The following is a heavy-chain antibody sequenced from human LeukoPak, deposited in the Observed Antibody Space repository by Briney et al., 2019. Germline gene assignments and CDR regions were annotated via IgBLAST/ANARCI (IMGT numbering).Heavy chain of an antibody. J-gene: IGHJ4*02. D-gene: IGHD5-18*01. V-gene: IGHV3-7*01. CDR2: IKQDGSEK. Sequence: QAGGSLRLSCAASGFTFSSYWMSWVRRAPGKGLEWVANIKQDGSEKYYVDSVKGRFTISRDSAKNSLYLQMNSLRAEDTAVYYCARFRGYSYGQYFDYWGQGTLVTVSS. CDR1: GFTFSSYW. CDR3: ARFRGYSYGQYFDY.